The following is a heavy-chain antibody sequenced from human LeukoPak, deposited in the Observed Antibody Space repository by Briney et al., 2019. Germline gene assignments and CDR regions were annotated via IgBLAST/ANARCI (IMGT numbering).Heavy chain of an antibody. CDR2: IIPIFGTA. CDR3: ARDPSPLTGEFDF. Sequence: VASVKVSCKASGGTFSSYAISWVRRAPGQGLEWMGRIIPIFGTANYAQKFQGRVTITTDESTSTAYMELSSLRSEDTAVYYCARDPSPLTGEFDFWGQGTLVTVSS. CDR1: GGTFSSYA. V-gene: IGHV1-69*05. D-gene: IGHD7-27*01. J-gene: IGHJ4*02.